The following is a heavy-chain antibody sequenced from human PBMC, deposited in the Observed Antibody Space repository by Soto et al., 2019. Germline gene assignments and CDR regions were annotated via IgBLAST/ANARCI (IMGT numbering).Heavy chain of an antibody. Sequence: GASVKVSCKASGYTFTGYYMHWVRHAPGQGLEWMGWINPNSGGTNYAQKFQGWVTMTRDTSISTAYMELSRLRSDDTAVYYCARDQWVATSGYYYYGMDVWGQGTTVTVSS. V-gene: IGHV1-2*04. CDR2: INPNSGGT. J-gene: IGHJ6*02. CDR3: ARDQWVATSGYYYYGMDV. D-gene: IGHD1-26*01. CDR1: GYTFTGYY.